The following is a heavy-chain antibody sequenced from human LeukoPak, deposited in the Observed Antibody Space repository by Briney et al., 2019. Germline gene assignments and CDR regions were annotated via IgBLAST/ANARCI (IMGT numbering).Heavy chain of an antibody. V-gene: IGHV4-59*12. CDR3: ARLIISAAGYNYYYYYYMDV. J-gene: IGHJ6*03. D-gene: IGHD6-25*01. CDR1: GGSITSYH. Sequence: PSETLSLTCTVSGGSITSYHWSWIRQPPGKGLEWIAYIYYSGSTNYNPSLKSRVTISVDTSKNQFSLKLSSVTAADTAVYYCARLIISAAGYNYYYYYYMDVWGKGTTVTVSS. CDR2: IYYSGST.